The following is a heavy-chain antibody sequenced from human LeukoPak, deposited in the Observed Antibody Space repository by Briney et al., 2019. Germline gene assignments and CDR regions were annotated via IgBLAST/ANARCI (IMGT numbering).Heavy chain of an antibody. CDR2: IKEDGSEK. CDR1: GFTFSSYW. J-gene: IGHJ4*02. CDR3: ARNRHLDY. V-gene: IGHV3-7*05. Sequence: GGSLRLSCEASGFTFSSYWMSWVRQAPGKGLEWVANIKEDGSEKYYVDSVKGRFTISRDNAKNSLDLQMNSLRAEDTAVYYCARNRHLDYWGQGTLVTVSS.